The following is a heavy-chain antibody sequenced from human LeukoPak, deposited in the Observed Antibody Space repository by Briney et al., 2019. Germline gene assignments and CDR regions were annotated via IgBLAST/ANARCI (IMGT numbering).Heavy chain of an antibody. CDR1: GFTFSSYA. V-gene: IGHV3-23*01. J-gene: IGHJ4*02. Sequence: GGSLRLSCAASGFTFSSYAMSWVRQAPGEGLEWVSALSGSGGSTYYADSVKGRFTISRDNSKNTLYLQMNSLRAEDTAVYYCAKGYCSGGSCYYFDYWGQGTLVTVSS. CDR3: AKGYCSGGSCYYFDY. CDR2: LSGSGGST. D-gene: IGHD2-15*01.